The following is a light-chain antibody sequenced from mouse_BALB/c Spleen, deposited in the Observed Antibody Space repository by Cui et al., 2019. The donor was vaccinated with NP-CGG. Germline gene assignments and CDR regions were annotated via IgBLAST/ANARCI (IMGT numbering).Light chain of an antibody. CDR1: TGAVTTSNY. Sequence: QAVVTQESALTTSPGETVTLTCRSSTGAVTTSNYANWVQEKPDHLFTVLIGGTNNRAPGVPARFSGSRIGDKAALTITGAQTEDEAIYFCALWYSNHWVFGGGTKLTVL. CDR2: GTN. J-gene: IGLJ1*01. CDR3: ALWYSNHWV. V-gene: IGLV1*01.